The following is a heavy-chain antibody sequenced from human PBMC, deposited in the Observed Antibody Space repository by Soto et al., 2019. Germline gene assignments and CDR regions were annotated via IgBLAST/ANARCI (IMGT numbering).Heavy chain of an antibody. CDR1: GGTFSSYA. J-gene: IGHJ4*02. CDR3: ARGSYCSGGSCYSGSPRSTFDY. D-gene: IGHD2-15*01. CDR2: IIPIFGTA. V-gene: IGHV1-69*01. Sequence: QVQLVQSGAEVKKPGSSVKVSCKASGGTFSSYAISWVRQAPGQGLEWMGGIIPIFGTANYAQKFQGRVTITADESTSTAYMELGSLRSEDTAVYYCARGSYCSGGSCYSGSPRSTFDYWGQGTLVTVSS.